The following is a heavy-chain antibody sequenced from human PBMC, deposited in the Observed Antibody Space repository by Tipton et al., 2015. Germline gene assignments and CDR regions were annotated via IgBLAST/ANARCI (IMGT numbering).Heavy chain of an antibody. V-gene: IGHV4-39*07. CDR1: GGSISRSSYY. D-gene: IGHD4-23*01. CDR2: ISHSGNT. J-gene: IGHJ4*02. CDR3: ARARGRHGGLFDS. Sequence: LRLSCTVSGGSISRSSYYWGWIRQPPGKGLEWIGSISHSGNTYYNPSLKSRVTISVDTSKTQFSLKMSSVTASDTAVYYCARARGRHGGLFDSWGQGILVTVSS.